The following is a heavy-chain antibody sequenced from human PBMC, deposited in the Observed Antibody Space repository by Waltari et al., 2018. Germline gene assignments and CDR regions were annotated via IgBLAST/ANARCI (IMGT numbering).Heavy chain of an antibody. CDR2: NNSDGSST. D-gene: IGHD4-17*01. CDR1: GFTSSMYW. CDR3: ARGARRTTVTTGWWYFDL. Sequence: EVQLVESGGGLVQPGGSLRLSCAASGFTSSMYWMHWVRQAPGKGLVGVARNNSDGSSTSYADSGKGRLSISKDNAKNTVYLQRNSLRAEDTAIYYVARGARRTTVTTGWWYFDLWGRGTLVTVSS. J-gene: IGHJ2*01. V-gene: IGHV3-74*01.